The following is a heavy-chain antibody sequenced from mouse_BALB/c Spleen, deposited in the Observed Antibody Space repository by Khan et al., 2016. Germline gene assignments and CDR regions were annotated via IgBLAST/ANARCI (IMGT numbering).Heavy chain of an antibody. Sequence: QIQLVQSGPELKKPGETVKISCKASGYTFTDYGMNWVKQAPGKGLQWMGWINTYTGEPTYADDFKGRFAFSLETSANTAYLQINNLKNEDMATXVCARFRSANYWGQGTTLTVSS. CDR1: GYTFTDYG. CDR3: ARFRSANY. J-gene: IGHJ2*01. V-gene: IGHV9-1*02. CDR2: INTYTGEP. D-gene: IGHD6-1*01.